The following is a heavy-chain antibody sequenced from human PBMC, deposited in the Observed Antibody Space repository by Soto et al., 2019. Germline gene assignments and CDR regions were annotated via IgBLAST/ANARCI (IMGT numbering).Heavy chain of an antibody. CDR1: GFTFSDYY. V-gene: IGHV3-11*01. CDR2: ISSSGSTI. CDR3: ARDGGRITIFGVVTPGNWFDP. Sequence: QVQLVESGGGLVKPGGSLRLSCAASGFTFSDYYMSWIRQAPGTGLEWVSYISSSGSTIYYADSVKGRFTISRDNARNSLYLQMNSLRAEDTAVYYCARDGGRITIFGVVTPGNWFDPWGQGTLVTVA. J-gene: IGHJ5*02. D-gene: IGHD3-3*01.